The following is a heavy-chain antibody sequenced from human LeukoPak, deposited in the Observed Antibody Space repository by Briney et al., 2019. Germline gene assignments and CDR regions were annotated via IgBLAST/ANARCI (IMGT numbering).Heavy chain of an antibody. CDR2: INQDGNKN. CDR3: AKDDSRYGDHPGNYYYYGMDV. J-gene: IGHJ6*02. D-gene: IGHD4-17*01. CDR1: GFTFSTYW. V-gene: IGHV3-7*01. Sequence: GGSLRLSCAASGFTFSTYWMTWVRQAPGKGLEWVANINQDGNKNYYLDSVKGRFTISRDNAKNSLYLQMNSLRAEDTAVYYCAKDDSRYGDHPGNYYYYGMDVWGQGTTVTVSS.